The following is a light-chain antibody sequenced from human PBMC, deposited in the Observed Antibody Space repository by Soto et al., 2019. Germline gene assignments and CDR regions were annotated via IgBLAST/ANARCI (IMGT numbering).Light chain of an antibody. V-gene: IGLV4-69*01. CDR2: LNSDGSH. Sequence: QSVLTQSPSASASLGASVKLTCTLSSGHSNYAIAWHQQQSETGPRYLMKLNSDGSHSKGDGIPDRFSGSSSGAERYLTISCVQSEDEADYYCQTWGSGIVVFGGGTKLTVL. CDR3: QTWGSGIVV. CDR1: SGHSNYA. J-gene: IGLJ2*01.